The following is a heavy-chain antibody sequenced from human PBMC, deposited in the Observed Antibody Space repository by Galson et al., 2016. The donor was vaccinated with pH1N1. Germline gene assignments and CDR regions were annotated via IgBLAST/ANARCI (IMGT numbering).Heavy chain of an antibody. D-gene: IGHD7-27*01. Sequence: SLRLSCAVSGFTFSDYSMNWVRQAPGKGLEWLSYFGAGHDIYYADSVKGRFTISRDNARNSLYLQMNSLRAEDTAVYYCVRDNWGLDYWGQGTLVTVSS. V-gene: IGHV3-48*01. CDR3: VRDNWGLDY. J-gene: IGHJ4*02. CDR2: FGAGHDI. CDR1: GFTFSDYS.